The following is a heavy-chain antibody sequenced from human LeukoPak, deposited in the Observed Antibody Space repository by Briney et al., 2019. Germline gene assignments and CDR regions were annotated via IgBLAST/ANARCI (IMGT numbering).Heavy chain of an antibody. CDR3: VRGYSEYWSD. J-gene: IGHJ4*02. V-gene: IGHV4-34*01. D-gene: IGHD3-3*01. CDR1: GGSFSDFY. CDR2: ISHGGGI. Sequence: PSETLSLTCAAYGGSFSDFYWNWIRQPPGKGLEWIGQISHGGGINYNPSLQSRVTLSVDTSNNHFSLRLTPVTAADTAVYYCVRGYSEYWSDWGQGSLVTVSS.